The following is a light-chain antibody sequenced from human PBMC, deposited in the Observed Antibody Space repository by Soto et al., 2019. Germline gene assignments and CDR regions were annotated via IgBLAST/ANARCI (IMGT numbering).Light chain of an antibody. CDR2: DAS. CDR1: QSVSSF. Sequence: IVLTQSQATLSLSPCERATLYCRASQSVSSFLAWYQQKPGQAPRLLIYDASNRATGTPARFSGSGSGTDFTLTISSLEPEDFAVYYCQQRSNGLTFGGGTKVDI. J-gene: IGKJ4*01. V-gene: IGKV3-11*01. CDR3: QQRSNGLT.